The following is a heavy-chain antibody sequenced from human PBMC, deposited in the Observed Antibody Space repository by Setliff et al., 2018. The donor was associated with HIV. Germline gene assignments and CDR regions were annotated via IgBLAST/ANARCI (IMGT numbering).Heavy chain of an antibody. J-gene: IGHJ4*02. D-gene: IGHD5-12*01. CDR1: GYTFTGHY. V-gene: IGHV1-18*04. CDR3: VRDEKRAAGGSLYYFDL. Sequence: GASVKVSCKASGYTFTGHYIHWVRQAPGQGLEWMGWISGQIDDTNSADKFQGRFTMTKDTFTSTAYMELRSLRSDDTAIYYCVRDEKRAAGGSLYYFDLWGQGTLVTVSS. CDR2: ISGQIDDT.